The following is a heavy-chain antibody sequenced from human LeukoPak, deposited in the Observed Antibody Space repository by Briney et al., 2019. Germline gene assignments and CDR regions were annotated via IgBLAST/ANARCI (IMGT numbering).Heavy chain of an antibody. J-gene: IGHJ4*03. CDR1: GGTFSSYA. CDR2: IIPILGIA. Sequence: SVKVSCKASGGTFSSYAISWVRQAPGQGLEWMGRIIPILGIANYAQKFQGRVTITADKSTSTAYMELSSLRSEDTAVYYCARVNDYGGNGPPLDYWGQGTTVTVSS. V-gene: IGHV1-69*04. CDR3: ARVNDYGGNGPPLDY. D-gene: IGHD4-23*01.